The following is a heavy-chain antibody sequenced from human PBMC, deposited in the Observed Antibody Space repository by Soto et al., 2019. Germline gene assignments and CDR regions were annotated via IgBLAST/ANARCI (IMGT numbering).Heavy chain of an antibody. CDR1: GGPFGSSA. CDR3: ARLRRDWGDAFDL. V-gene: IGHV1-69*01. Sequence: QVQLVQSGADVKKPGSSVKVSCKTSGGPFGSSAISWVRQAPAQGLEWMGEIIPVFDKANYAQNFQGRLTITADDSTGTVFMQLSSLRSEDTAVYFCARLRRDWGDAFDLWGLGTFVTVSS. CDR2: IIPVFDKA. D-gene: IGHD3-16*01. J-gene: IGHJ3*01.